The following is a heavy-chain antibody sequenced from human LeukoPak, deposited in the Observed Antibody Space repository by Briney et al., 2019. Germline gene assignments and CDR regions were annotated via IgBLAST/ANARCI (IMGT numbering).Heavy chain of an antibody. J-gene: IGHJ3*02. V-gene: IGHV3-30*02. D-gene: IGHD4-17*01. CDR2: IRYDGNNK. CDR1: GFTLSDYG. Sequence: GGSLRLSCAAYGFTLSDYGMHWVRQAPGKGLDWVAFIRYDGNNKYYADSVKGRFTISRDNSKNTLYLQMNSLRAEDTAVYYCAKDVTHYGDYDSAFDIWGRGTMVTVSS. CDR3: AKDVTHYGDYDSAFDI.